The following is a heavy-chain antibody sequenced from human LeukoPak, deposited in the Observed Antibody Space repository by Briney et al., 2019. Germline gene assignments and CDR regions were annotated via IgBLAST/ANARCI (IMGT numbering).Heavy chain of an antibody. CDR1: VYTFTSYY. CDR2: INPSGGST. V-gene: IGHV1-46*01. J-gene: IGHJ5*02. Sequence: GASVKVSCKRSVYTFTSYYMHWVRQAPGQGLEWMGIINPSGGSTRYAQKFQGRVTMTRDTSTSTVYMELSSLRSEDTAVYYCARGGLVLLWFGELGIDWFDPWGQGTLVTVSS. CDR3: ARGGLVLLWFGELGIDWFDP. D-gene: IGHD3-10*01.